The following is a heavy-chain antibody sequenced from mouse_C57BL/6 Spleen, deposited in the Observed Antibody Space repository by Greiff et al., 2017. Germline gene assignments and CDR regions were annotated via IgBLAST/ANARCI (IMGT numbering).Heavy chain of an antibody. V-gene: IGHV1-52*01. J-gene: IGHJ4*01. CDR2: IDPSDSET. Sequence: QVQLQQPGAELVRPGSSVKLSCKASGYTFTSYWMHWVKQRPIQGLEWIGNIDPSDSETHYNQKFKDKATLTVDKSSSTAYMQLSSLTSEDSAVYDCARRGYSTYARDYWGQGTSVTVSS. D-gene: IGHD2-5*01. CDR3: ARRGYSTYARDY. CDR1: GYTFTSYW.